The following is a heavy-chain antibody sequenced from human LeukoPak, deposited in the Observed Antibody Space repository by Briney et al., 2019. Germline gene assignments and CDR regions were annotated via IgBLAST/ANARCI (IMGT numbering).Heavy chain of an antibody. CDR3: ARTRLWFGELRDWFDP. CDR2: INPNSGGT. V-gene: IGHV1-2*02. Sequence: ASVKVSCKASGYTFTGYYMHWVRQAPGQGLEWMGWINPNSGGTNYAQKFQGRVTMTRDTSISTAYMELSRLRSDDTAVYYCARTRLWFGELRDWFDPRGQGTLVTVSS. J-gene: IGHJ5*02. CDR1: GYTFTGYY. D-gene: IGHD3-10*01.